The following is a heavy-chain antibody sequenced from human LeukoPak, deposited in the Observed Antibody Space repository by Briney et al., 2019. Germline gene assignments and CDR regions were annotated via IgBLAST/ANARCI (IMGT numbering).Heavy chain of an antibody. J-gene: IGHJ4*02. CDR3: AKSDYDFWSGYYLPFDY. Sequence: GGSLRLSCAASGFAFSSYAMSWVRQAPGKGLEWVSAISGSGGSTYYADSVKGRFTISRDNSKNTLYLQMNSLRAEDTAVYYCAKSDYDFWSGYYLPFDYWGQGTLVTVSS. CDR1: GFAFSSYA. D-gene: IGHD3-3*01. V-gene: IGHV3-23*01. CDR2: ISGSGGST.